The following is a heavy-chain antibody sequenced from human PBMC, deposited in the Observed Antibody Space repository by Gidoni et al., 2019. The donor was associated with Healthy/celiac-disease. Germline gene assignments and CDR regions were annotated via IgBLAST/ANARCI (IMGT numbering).Heavy chain of an antibody. CDR1: GFTFDDYA. CDR2: ISWNSGSI. V-gene: IGHV3-9*01. J-gene: IGHJ4*02. D-gene: IGHD5-18*01. Sequence: EVQLVESGGGLVQPGRSLILSCAASGFTFDDYAMHWVRQAPGKGLGWVSGISWNSGSIGYADSVKGRFTISRDNAKNSLYLQMNSLRAEDTALYYCAKDLYSYGSYFDYWGQGTLVTVSS. CDR3: AKDLYSYGSYFDY.